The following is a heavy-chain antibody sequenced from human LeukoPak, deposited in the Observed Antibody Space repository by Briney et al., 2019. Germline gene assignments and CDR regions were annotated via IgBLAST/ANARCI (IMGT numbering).Heavy chain of an antibody. D-gene: IGHD7-27*01. V-gene: IGHV3-74*01. CDR2: INSDGSST. CDR3: ARGGLGDY. Sequence: GGSLRLSCAASGFTFSSYSMNWVRQAPGKGLVWASRINSDGSSTNYADSVKGRFTISRDNAKNTLYLQMNSLRAEDTAVYYCARGGLGDYWGQGTLVTVSS. J-gene: IGHJ4*02. CDR1: GFTFSSYS.